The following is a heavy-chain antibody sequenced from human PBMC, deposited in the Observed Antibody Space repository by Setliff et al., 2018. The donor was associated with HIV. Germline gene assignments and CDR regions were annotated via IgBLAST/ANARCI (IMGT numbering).Heavy chain of an antibody. V-gene: IGHV1-18*01. Sequence: ASVKVSCKPSGYTFTTYGLSWVRQAPGQGLEWMGWISTYSDETSYSQNLQGRLTMTTDTSTGTAYMELRSLRSDDTAVYYCARDGWELDRGRADYFDYWGQGALVTVSS. J-gene: IGHJ4*02. CDR1: GYTFTTYG. CDR3: ARDGWELDRGRADYFDY. D-gene: IGHD3-10*01. CDR2: ISTYSDET.